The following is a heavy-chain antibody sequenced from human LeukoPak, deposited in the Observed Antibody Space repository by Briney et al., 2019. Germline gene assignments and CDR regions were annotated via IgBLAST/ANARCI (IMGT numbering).Heavy chain of an antibody. CDR2: INPNSGGT. V-gene: IGHV1-2*02. Sequence: ASVKVPCKASGYTFTGYYMHWVRQAPGQGLEWMGWINPNSGGTNYAQKFQGRVTMTRDTSISTAYMELSRLRSDDTAVYYCARGGSSSWYLGEGYFQHWGQGTLVTVSS. CDR1: GYTFTGYY. CDR3: ARGGSSSWYLGEGYFQH. D-gene: IGHD6-13*01. J-gene: IGHJ1*01.